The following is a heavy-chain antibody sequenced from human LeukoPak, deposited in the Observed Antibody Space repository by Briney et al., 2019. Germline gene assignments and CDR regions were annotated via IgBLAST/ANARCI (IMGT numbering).Heavy chain of an antibody. CDR3: ARAPNWNYVVPLDY. CDR2: MNPNSGNT. Sequence: ASVKVSCKASGYTFTNYEINWVRQAPGQGLEWMGWMNPNSGNTGYAQKFQGRVTMTRDTSITTAYMELSSLRSEDTAVYYCARAPNWNYVVPLDYWGQGTQVTVSS. CDR1: GYTFTNYE. J-gene: IGHJ4*02. D-gene: IGHD1-7*01. V-gene: IGHV1-8*01.